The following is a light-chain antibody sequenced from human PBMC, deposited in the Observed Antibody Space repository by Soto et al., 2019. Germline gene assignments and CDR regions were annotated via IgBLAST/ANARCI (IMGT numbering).Light chain of an antibody. CDR1: SSNIGAGYD. V-gene: IGLV1-40*01. J-gene: IGLJ3*02. Sequence: QSVLTQPPSVSGAPGQRVTISCTGSSSNIGAGYDVHWYQQLPGTAPKLLIYGNSNRPSGVPDRFSGSKSGTSASLAITGLQAEDEADYYCQSYDSTPSGSGFGGGTKVTVL. CDR3: QSYDSTPSGSG. CDR2: GNS.